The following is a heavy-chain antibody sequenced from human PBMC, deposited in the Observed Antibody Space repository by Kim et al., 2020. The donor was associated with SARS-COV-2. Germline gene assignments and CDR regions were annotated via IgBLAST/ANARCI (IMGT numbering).Heavy chain of an antibody. J-gene: IGHJ4*02. CDR1: GFTFSSYA. D-gene: IGHD3-22*01. V-gene: IGHV3-23*01. Sequence: GGSLRLSCAASGFTFSSYAMSWVRQAPGKGLEWVSAISGSGGSTYYEDSVKGRFTISRDNSKNTLYLQMNSLRAEDTAVYYCAKESYDSSSGANFDYWGQGTLVTVSS. CDR3: AKESYDSSSGANFDY. CDR2: ISGSGGST.